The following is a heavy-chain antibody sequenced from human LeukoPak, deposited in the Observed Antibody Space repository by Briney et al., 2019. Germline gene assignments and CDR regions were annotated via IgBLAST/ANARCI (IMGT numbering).Heavy chain of an antibody. CDR1: GYTFTSYD. J-gene: IGHJ4*02. D-gene: IGHD5-24*01. CDR3: ARSRDGNNFLPYYFDY. CDR2: MNPNSGNT. V-gene: IGHV1-8*03. Sequence: ASVKVSCKASGYTFTSYDINWVRQATGQGLEWMGWMNPNSGNTGYAQKFQGRVTITRNTSISTAYMELSRLRSDDTAVYYCARSRDGNNFLPYYFDYWGQGTLVTVSS.